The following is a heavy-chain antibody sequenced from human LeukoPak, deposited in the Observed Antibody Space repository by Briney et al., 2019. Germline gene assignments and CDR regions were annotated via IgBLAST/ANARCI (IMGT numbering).Heavy chain of an antibody. Sequence: ASVTVSCKASGYTFTGYYMHWVRQAPGQGLEWMGWINPHSGGTNYAQKFQGRVTMTRDTSISTAYMELSRLRSDDTAVYYCARDNFSTVVTVGNWFDPWGQGTLVTVSS. V-gene: IGHV1-2*02. CDR2: INPHSGGT. CDR3: ARDNFSTVVTVGNWFDP. J-gene: IGHJ5*02. D-gene: IGHD4-23*01. CDR1: GYTFTGYY.